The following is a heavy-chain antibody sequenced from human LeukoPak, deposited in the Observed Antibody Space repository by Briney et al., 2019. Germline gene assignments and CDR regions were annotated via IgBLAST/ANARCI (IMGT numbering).Heavy chain of an antibody. D-gene: IGHD3-10*01. V-gene: IGHV3-15*01. CDR3: TAGRVRDY. CDR1: GFTLSNAW. J-gene: IGHJ4*02. Sequence: PGGSLRLSCAASGFTLSNAWMSWVRQAPGKGLEWVGRIKTKTDGGTTDYAAPVKGRFTFSRDDSKITLYLQMNSLKTEDTAVYYCTAGRVRDYWGQGTLVTVSS. CDR2: IKTKTDGGTT.